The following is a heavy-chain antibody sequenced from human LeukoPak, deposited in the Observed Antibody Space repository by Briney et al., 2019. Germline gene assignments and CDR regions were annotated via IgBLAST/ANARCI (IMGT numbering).Heavy chain of an antibody. CDR1: GFTFSNYA. CDR3: ARDLNGDEDFDY. Sequence: GGSLRLSCAVSGFTFSNYAINRVRQAPGKGLEWLSYIGSNGDDKLYADSVKGRFTISRDDAKNSVYLQMNSLRDEDTALYYCARDLNGDEDFDYWGQGTLVTVSS. CDR2: IGSNGDDK. D-gene: IGHD2-8*01. V-gene: IGHV3-48*03. J-gene: IGHJ4*02.